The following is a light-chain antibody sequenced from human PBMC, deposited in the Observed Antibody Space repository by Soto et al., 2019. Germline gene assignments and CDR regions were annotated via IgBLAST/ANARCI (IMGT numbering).Light chain of an antibody. J-gene: IGKJ5*01. CDR1: QSISSW. CDR2: KAS. CDR3: QQYNNWPPIT. Sequence: IQMTQTHSTLSGSVGDRVTITCRASQSISSWLAWYQQQPGKAPKLLIYKASTLKSGVPSRFSGSGSGTEFTLTISSLQSEDFAVYYCQQYNNWPPITFGQGTRLEVK. V-gene: IGKV1-5*03.